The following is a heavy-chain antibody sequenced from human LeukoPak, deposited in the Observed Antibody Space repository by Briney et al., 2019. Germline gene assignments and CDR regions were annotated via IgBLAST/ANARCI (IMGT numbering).Heavy chain of an antibody. J-gene: IGHJ5*02. D-gene: IGHD3-16*02. V-gene: IGHV4-39*07. CDR2: INYSGST. Sequence: PSETLSLTCSVSGDSVSSSSYYWGWIRQPPGKGLEWIGSINYSGSTYYNPSLKSRVTISVDTSKNQFSLKLSSVTAADTAVYYCASVIQLINWFDPWGQGTLVTVSS. CDR3: ASVIQLINWFDP. CDR1: GDSVSSSSYY.